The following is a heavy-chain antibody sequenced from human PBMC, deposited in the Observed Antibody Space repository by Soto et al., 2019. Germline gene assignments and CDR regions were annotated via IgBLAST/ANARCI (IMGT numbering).Heavy chain of an antibody. CDR1: GFTFSSYG. Sequence: GGSLRLSCAASGFTFSSYGMHWVRQAPGKGLEWVAVIWYDGSNKYYADSVKGRFTISRDNSKNTLYLQMNSLRAEDTAVYYCARDRGITMVRGVRPGYYGMDVWGQGTTVTVSS. J-gene: IGHJ6*02. V-gene: IGHV3-33*01. D-gene: IGHD3-10*01. CDR3: ARDRGITMVRGVRPGYYGMDV. CDR2: IWYDGSNK.